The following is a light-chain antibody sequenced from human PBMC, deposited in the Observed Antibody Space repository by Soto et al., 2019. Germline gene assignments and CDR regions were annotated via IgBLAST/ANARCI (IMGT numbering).Light chain of an antibody. J-gene: IGKJ1*01. V-gene: IGKV3-20*01. CDR1: QSVSSSF. Sequence: EIVLKQSPGTLSLSPGERATLSCRASQSVSSSFLAWYQQKPGQAPRLLIYGASSRATGIPDRFSGSGSGTEFTLTISRLEPEDFAVYYYQPYGSSPPCTFGQGSKLEIK. CDR2: GAS. CDR3: QPYGSSPPCT.